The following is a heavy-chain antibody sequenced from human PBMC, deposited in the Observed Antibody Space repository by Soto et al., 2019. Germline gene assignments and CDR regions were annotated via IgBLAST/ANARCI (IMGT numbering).Heavy chain of an antibody. CDR2: INPNSGGT. J-gene: IGHJ4*02. CDR3: ARDSCSIAVAGSFDY. Sequence: QVQLVQSGAEVKKPGASVKVSCKASGYTFTGYYMHWVRQAPGQGLEWMGWINPNSGGTNYAQKFQGWVTMTRDTCISTSYMGLSRLRSDDTAVYYCARDSCSIAVAGSFDYWGQGTLVTVSS. V-gene: IGHV1-2*04. CDR1: GYTFTGYY. D-gene: IGHD6-19*01.